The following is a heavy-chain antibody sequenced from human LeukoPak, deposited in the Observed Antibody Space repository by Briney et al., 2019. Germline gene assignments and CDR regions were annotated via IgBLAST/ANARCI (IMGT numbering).Heavy chain of an antibody. CDR2: FGVSGNT. CDR1: GFTFGIYA. V-gene: IGHV3-23*01. Sequence: GGSLRLSCAASGFTFGIYAMSWVRQAPGKGLEWVSCFGVSGNTYYADSVKGRFTISRDSSKNTLYLEMSSLRAEDTAVYSCARMIRGVYIDYWGQGTLVTVSS. J-gene: IGHJ4*02. D-gene: IGHD3-10*01. CDR3: ARMIRGVYIDY.